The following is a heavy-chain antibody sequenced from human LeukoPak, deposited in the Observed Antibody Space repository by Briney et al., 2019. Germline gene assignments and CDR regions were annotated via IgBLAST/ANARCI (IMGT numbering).Heavy chain of an antibody. CDR1: GFTFSSYE. V-gene: IGHV3-48*03. CDR2: ISSSGSTI. D-gene: IGHD5-24*01. CDR3: ARGGRDGYNLPWYFDY. Sequence: GGSLRLSCAASGFTFSSYEMNWVRQAPGKGLEWVSYISSSGSTIYYADSVKGRFTISRDNAKNSLYLQMNSLRAEDTAVYYCARGGRDGYNLPWYFDYWGQGTLVTVSS. J-gene: IGHJ4*02.